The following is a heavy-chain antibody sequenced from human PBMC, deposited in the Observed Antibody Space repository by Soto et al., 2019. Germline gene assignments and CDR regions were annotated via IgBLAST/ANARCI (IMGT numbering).Heavy chain of an antibody. CDR3: VRIRYQLPSSVLWLDP. J-gene: IGHJ5*02. D-gene: IGHD3-16*01. CDR2: INHVGGT. V-gene: IGHV4-34*01. Sequence: SETLSLTCAVYGGFLSESYWTWIRQSPGKGLEWIGEINHVGGTNYNPSLKSRVTMSVDTSQNQFSLRLISVTAADTAMYFCVRIRYQLPSSVLWLDPWGQGTPVTV. CDR1: GGFLSESY.